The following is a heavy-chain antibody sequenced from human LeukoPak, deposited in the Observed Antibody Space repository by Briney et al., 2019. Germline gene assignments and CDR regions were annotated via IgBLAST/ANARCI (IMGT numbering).Heavy chain of an antibody. Sequence: GGSLRLSCAASGFTFSSYAMHWVRQAPGKGLEWVAVISYDGSNKYYADSVKGRFTISRDNSKNTLYLQMNGLRAEDTAVYYCARDMNYYDSSGYSVFDYWGQGTLVTVSS. CDR3: ARDMNYYDSSGYSVFDY. V-gene: IGHV3-30*04. CDR1: GFTFSSYA. J-gene: IGHJ4*02. D-gene: IGHD3-22*01. CDR2: ISYDGSNK.